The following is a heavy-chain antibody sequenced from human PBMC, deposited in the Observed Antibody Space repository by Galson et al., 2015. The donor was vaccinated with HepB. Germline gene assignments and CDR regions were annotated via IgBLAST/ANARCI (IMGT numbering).Heavy chain of an antibody. D-gene: IGHD3-10*02. Sequence: SLRLSCAASRFSFSTSGMHWARQAPGRGPEWVAAISSDGSNKDYSHSVKGRFSISRDNSNNTLFLQMNSLRAEDTAVYYCSKGAYRNILMSGGWFDPWGQGTLVTVSS. V-gene: IGHV3-30*18. CDR1: RFSFSTSG. CDR3: SKGAYRNILMSGGWFDP. J-gene: IGHJ5*02. CDR2: ISSDGSNK.